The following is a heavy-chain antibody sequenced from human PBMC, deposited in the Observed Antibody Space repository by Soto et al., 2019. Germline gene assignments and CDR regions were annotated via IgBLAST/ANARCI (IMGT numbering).Heavy chain of an antibody. J-gene: IGHJ5*02. CDR3: ARHSAREGITGTRGPYNWFDP. CDR2: IYYSGST. Sequence: KPSETLSLTCTVSGGSISSYYWSWIRQPPGKGLEWIGYIYYSGSTNYNPSLKSRVTISVDTSKNQFSLKLSSVTAADTAVYYCARHSAREGITGTRGPYNWFDPWGQGTLVTVYS. D-gene: IGHD1-20*01. CDR1: GGSISSYY. V-gene: IGHV4-59*08.